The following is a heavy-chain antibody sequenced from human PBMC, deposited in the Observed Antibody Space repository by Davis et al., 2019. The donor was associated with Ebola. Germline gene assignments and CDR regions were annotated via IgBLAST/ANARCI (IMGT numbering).Heavy chain of an antibody. D-gene: IGHD1-26*01. CDR1: GGTFSTYD. CDR2: IIPMVGTA. CDR3: ARDLGRYDDH. V-gene: IGHV1-69*04. Sequence: AASVKVSCKASGGTFSTYDINWVRQAPGQGLEWMGRIIPMVGTATYAQKFQGRVKITADTSTSTAYMEMSGLRSEDTAVYYCARDLGRYDDHWGQGTLVTVSS. J-gene: IGHJ4*02.